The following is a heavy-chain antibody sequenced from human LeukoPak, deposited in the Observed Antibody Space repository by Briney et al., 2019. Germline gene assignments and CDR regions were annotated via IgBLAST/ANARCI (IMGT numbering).Heavy chain of an antibody. D-gene: IGHD6-19*01. CDR2: ISSSSSYV. V-gene: IGHV3-21*01. CDR3: ARVRRSSGWRSPLDY. Sequence: GGSLRLSCAASGFTFSSYSMNWVRQAPGKGLEWVSSISSSSSYVYYADSVKGRFTISRDNAKNSLYLQMNSLRAEDTAVYYCARVRRSSGWRSPLDYWGQGTLVTVSS. J-gene: IGHJ4*02. CDR1: GFTFSSYS.